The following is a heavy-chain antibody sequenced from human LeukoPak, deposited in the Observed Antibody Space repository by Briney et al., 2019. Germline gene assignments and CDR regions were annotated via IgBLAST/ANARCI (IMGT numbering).Heavy chain of an antibody. J-gene: IGHJ4*02. D-gene: IGHD6-13*01. Sequence: GGSLRLSCAASGFTFSSYWMHWVRQAPGKGLEWVSYISSSGSTTYYADSVKGRFTISRDNAKNSLYLQMNSLRAEDTAVYYCARSGYYYDTWGQGTLVTVSS. CDR2: ISSSGSTT. V-gene: IGHV3-48*04. CDR1: GFTFSSYW. CDR3: ARSGYYYDT.